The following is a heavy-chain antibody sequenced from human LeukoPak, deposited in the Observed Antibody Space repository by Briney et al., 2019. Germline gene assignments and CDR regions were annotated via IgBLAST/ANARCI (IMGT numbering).Heavy chain of an antibody. V-gene: IGHV3-48*03. CDR2: IGRSGSTI. CDR1: GFTFSSYE. J-gene: IGHJ4*02. CDR3: ARVSTGSEYFDY. Sequence: PGGSLRLSCAASGFTFSSYEMNWVRQAPGKGLEWVSYIGRSGSTIFSADSVKGRFTTSRDNAKNSLFLQMNSLRAEDTAVYYCARVSTGSEYFDYWGQGTLVTVSS.